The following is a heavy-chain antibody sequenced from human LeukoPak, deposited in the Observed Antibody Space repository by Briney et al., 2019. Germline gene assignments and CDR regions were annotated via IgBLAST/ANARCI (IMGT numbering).Heavy chain of an antibody. J-gene: IGHJ3*02. CDR2: MNPNSGNT. Sequence: ASVKVSCKASGYTFTSYDINWVRQATGQGLEWMGWMNPNSGNTGYAQKFQGRVTITRNTSISTAYMELSSLRSEDTAVYYCATGFGPSDAFDIWGQGTMVTVSS. CDR1: GYTFTSYD. V-gene: IGHV1-8*03. CDR3: ATGFGPSDAFDI. D-gene: IGHD3-10*01.